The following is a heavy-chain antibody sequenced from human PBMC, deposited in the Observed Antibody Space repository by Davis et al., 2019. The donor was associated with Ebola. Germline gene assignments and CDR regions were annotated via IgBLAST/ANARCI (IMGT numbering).Heavy chain of an antibody. V-gene: IGHV4-59*12. J-gene: IGHJ5*02. CDR3: ARDRVEKGLGRFDP. D-gene: IGHD3/OR15-3a*01. CDR2: IYYSGST. Sequence: PSETLSLTCTVSGGSISSYYWSWIRQPPGKGLEWIGYIYYSGSTYYNPSLKSRVTISVDTSKNQFSLKLSSVTAADTAVYYCARDRVEKGLGRFDPWGQGTLVTVSS. CDR1: GGSISSYY.